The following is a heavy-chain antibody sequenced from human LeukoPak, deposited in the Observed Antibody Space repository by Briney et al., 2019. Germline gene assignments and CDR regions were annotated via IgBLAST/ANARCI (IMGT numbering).Heavy chain of an antibody. CDR1: GFTFSKAW. CDR2: IKSKTDGETT. CDR3: YKSSGYGY. D-gene: IGHD3-22*01. Sequence: PGGSLRLSCAVSGFTFSKAWMSWVRQAPGKGLEWVGRIKSKTDGETTDYAAPVKGRFTISRDDSKNTLYVQMNSLKTEDTAVYYCYKSSGYGYWGQGTLVTVSS. V-gene: IGHV3-15*01. J-gene: IGHJ4*02.